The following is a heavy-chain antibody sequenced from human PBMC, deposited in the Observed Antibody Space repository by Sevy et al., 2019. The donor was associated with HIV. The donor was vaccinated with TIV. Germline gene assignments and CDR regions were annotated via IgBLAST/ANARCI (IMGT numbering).Heavy chain of an antibody. CDR1: GYSFTSYW. J-gene: IGHJ3*02. CDR3: ARHRLGGYSGLDAFDI. Sequence: GESLKIFCKGSGYSFTSYWIGWVRQMPGKGLEWMGIIYPGDSDIRYSPSFQGQVTISADKSIGTAYLQWSSLKASDTAMYYCARHRLGGYSGLDAFDIWGQGTMVTVSS. D-gene: IGHD2-21*02. V-gene: IGHV5-51*01. CDR2: IYPGDSDI.